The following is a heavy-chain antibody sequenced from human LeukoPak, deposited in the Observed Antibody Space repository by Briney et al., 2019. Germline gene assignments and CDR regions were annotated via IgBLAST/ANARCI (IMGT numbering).Heavy chain of an antibody. D-gene: IGHD5-24*01. J-gene: IGHJ4*02. CDR1: GGSISSYF. Sequence: PSETLSLTCTVSGGSISSYFWSWIRQPPGKDLEWIGYISHYENAHYNPSLSSRVTMSVDKSKNQVSLKITSVTAADTATYYCARDGYNSAPFDYWGPGTLVTVSS. CDR3: ARDGYNSAPFDY. CDR2: ISHYENA. V-gene: IGHV4-59*12.